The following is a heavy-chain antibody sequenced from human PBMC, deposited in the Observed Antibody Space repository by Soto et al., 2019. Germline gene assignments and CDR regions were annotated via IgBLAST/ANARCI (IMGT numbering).Heavy chain of an antibody. D-gene: IGHD6-13*01. J-gene: IGHJ4*02. CDR1: GFTFDTYA. CDR2: VSGSGLYT. V-gene: IGHV3-23*01. CDR3: AKDLIAATGTPSYYVDS. Sequence: EVQLLESGGGLVQPGWSLRLSCVASGFTFDTYAISWVRQAPGKGLEWVSTVSGSGLYTYYTDSVKGRFTISRDNPRNTLYLQMNSLRLEDTAVYFCAKDLIAATGTPSYYVDSWGQGTLVTVSS.